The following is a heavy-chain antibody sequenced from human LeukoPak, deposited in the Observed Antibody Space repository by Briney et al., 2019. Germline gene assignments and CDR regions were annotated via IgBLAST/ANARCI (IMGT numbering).Heavy chain of an antibody. D-gene: IGHD3-22*01. CDR3: AGRRVHNYDSRGYYSRPQRAFDI. CDR2: INHSGNT. V-gene: IGHV4-39*07. Sequence: SETLSLTCTVSGVSISSSNSYWGWIRQPPGKGLEWIGEINHSGNTNYNPSLKSRVTISVDTSKNQFSLKLSSVTAADTAVFYCAGRRVHNYDSRGYYSRPQRAFDIWGQGTMVTVSS. CDR1: GVSISSSNSY. J-gene: IGHJ3*02.